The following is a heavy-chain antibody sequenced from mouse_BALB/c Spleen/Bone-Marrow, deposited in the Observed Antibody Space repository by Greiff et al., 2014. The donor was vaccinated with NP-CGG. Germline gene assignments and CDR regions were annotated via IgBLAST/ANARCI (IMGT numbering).Heavy chain of an antibody. CDR1: GFDFSRYW. CDR2: INPDSSTI. J-gene: IGHJ2*01. Sequence: VQLKQSGGGLVQPGGSLKLSCAASGFDFSRYWMSWVRQAPGKRLEWIGEINPDSSTINYTQSLKDKFIISRDNAKNTLYLQMSKVRSEDTALYYCARQGYYDYSDYWGQGTTLTVSS. V-gene: IGHV4-1*02. CDR3: ARQGYYDYSDY. D-gene: IGHD1-1*01.